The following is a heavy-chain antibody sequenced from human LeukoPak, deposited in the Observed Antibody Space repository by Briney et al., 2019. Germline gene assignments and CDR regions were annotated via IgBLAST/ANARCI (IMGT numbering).Heavy chain of an antibody. Sequence: PGGSLRLSCAASGFTFRSHGMHWVRQAPGKGLEWVAGIWYDGSNEDYADSVKGRFTISRDNSKNTLYLQMNSLRVEDTAVNYCARDGQNGSPYATDVWGQGTTVTVSS. J-gene: IGHJ6*02. CDR3: ARDGQNGSPYATDV. V-gene: IGHV3-33*01. D-gene: IGHD3-10*01. CDR2: IWYDGSNE. CDR1: GFTFRSHG.